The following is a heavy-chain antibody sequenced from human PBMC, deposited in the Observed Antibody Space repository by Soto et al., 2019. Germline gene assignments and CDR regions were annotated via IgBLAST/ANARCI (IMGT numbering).Heavy chain of an antibody. D-gene: IGHD3-3*01. CDR1: GGSFDGYY. CDR2: IHHSGSI. J-gene: IGHJ4*02. Sequence: SETLSLTCGLYGGSFDGYYWSWIRQSPGKGLEWIGEIHHSGSIKYNPSLKSRVSLSVDTSTKQFSLKMTSMTAADRGVYYCARGVDSWSGYLFWGQGTPVTVS. CDR3: ARGVDSWSGYLF. V-gene: IGHV4-34*01.